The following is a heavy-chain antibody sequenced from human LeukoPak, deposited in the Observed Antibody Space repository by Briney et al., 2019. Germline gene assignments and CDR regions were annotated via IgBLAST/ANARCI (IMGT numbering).Heavy chain of an antibody. CDR2: IYYGGNT. D-gene: IGHD4-23*01. CDR3: ARSNTYYRGGAHYHYGMDV. Sequence: SETLSLTCNVSGGSISRYYWNWIRQPPGEGLEWIGCIYYGGNTNYNPSLKSRVTISGDTSKNQFSLKVISATAADTAVYYCARSNTYYRGGAHYHYGMDVWGHGTTVTVSS. V-gene: IGHV4-59*08. CDR1: GGSISRYY. J-gene: IGHJ6*02.